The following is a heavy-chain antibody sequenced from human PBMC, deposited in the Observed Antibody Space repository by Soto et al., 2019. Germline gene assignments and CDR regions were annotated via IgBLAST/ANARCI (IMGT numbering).Heavy chain of an antibody. D-gene: IGHD3-22*01. CDR2: IDPSDSYT. CDR3: ARPVPYYYDSSGYPASDAFDI. V-gene: IGHV5-10-1*01. CDR1: GYSFTSYW. J-gene: IGHJ3*02. Sequence: PGESLKISCKGSGYSFTSYWISWVRQMPGKGPEWMGRIDPSDSYTNYSPSFQGHVTISADKSISTAYLQWSSLKASDTAMYYCARPVPYYYDSSGYPASDAFDIWGQGTIVTVSS.